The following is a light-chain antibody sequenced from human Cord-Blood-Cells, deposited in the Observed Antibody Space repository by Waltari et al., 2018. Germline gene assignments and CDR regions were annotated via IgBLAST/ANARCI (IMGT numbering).Light chain of an antibody. CDR2: AAS. CDR3: QKYNSAPLT. CDR1: QGISNY. Sequence: IQITHPRSSLSPSVGHRVPITCRASQGISNYLAWYQQKPGKVPKLLIYAASTLQSGVPSRFSGSGSGTDFTLTISSLQPEDVATYYCQKYNSAPLTFGGGTKVEIK. J-gene: IGKJ4*01. V-gene: IGKV1-27*01.